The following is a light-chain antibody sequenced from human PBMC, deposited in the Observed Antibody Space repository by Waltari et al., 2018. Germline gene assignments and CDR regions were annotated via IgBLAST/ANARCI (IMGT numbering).Light chain of an antibody. CDR1: PDIGTY. Sequence: DIQMTQSPSSLSASVGARVTITCRASPDIGTYLNWYQHKPGKAPNLLIYSASTLQSGVPPRFICSGSGTDYTLTIFDLQPEDFATYYCQQTYITPPHSFGQGTKLEI. J-gene: IGKJ2*03. CDR3: QQTYITPPHS. V-gene: IGKV1-39*01. CDR2: SAS.